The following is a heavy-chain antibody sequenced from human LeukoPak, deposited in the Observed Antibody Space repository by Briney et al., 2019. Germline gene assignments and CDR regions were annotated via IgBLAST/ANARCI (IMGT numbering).Heavy chain of an antibody. D-gene: IGHD6-19*01. CDR2: ITATGDTA. CDR3: AGDRNSDWYSPLDY. CDR1: GFTFTKCA. J-gene: IGHJ4*02. Sequence: HHGGSLGLSCVASGFTFTKCAMSWIRQAPGKGLEWVAIITATGDTAYYADSVKGRFTISRDNSRNTVYMQMDSLRAEDTAIYYCAGDRNSDWYSPLDYWGQGSQVTVSP. V-gene: IGHV3-23*01.